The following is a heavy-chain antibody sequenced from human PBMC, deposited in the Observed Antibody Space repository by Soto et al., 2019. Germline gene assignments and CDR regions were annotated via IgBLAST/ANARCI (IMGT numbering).Heavy chain of an antibody. V-gene: IGHV3-30*18. CDR1: GFTFSSYG. J-gene: IGHJ4*02. CDR3: AKEGGLSGRYYLSRSYYFDY. CDR2: ISYDGSNT. D-gene: IGHD1-26*01. Sequence: QVQLVESGGGVVQPGRSLRLSCVASGFTFSSYGMHWVRQAPGKGLEWVAIISYDGSNTYYADSVKGRFTISRDNSKNKLYLQMNSMRAEDKSVYYCAKEGGLSGRYYLSRSYYFDYWGQGTLVTVSS.